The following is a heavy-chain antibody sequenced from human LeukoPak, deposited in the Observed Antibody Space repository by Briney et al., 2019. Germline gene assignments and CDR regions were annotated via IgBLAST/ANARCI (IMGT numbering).Heavy chain of an antibody. Sequence: TGGSLRLSCAASGFTFSSYGMSWVRQAPGKGLEWVSSISSSSNHIYYADSVKGRFTISRDNAKNSLYLQMNSLRDEDTAVYYCARDERYSYGEDAFDIWGQGTMVTVSS. V-gene: IGHV3-21*01. CDR1: GFTFSSYG. D-gene: IGHD5-18*01. J-gene: IGHJ3*02. CDR2: ISSSSNHI. CDR3: ARDERYSYGEDAFDI.